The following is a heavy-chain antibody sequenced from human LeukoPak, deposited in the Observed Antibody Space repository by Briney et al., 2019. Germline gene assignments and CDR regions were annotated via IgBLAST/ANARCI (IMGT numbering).Heavy chain of an antibody. CDR3: AWGAAAASNWFDP. D-gene: IGHD6-13*01. CDR2: IIPIFGTA. CDR1: GGTFSGYA. Sequence: SVKVSCKASGGTFSGYAISWVRQAPGQGLEWMGGIIPIFGTANYAQKFQGRVTITADKSTSTAYMELSSLRSEDTAVYYCAWGAAAASNWFDPWGQGTLVTVSS. J-gene: IGHJ5*02. V-gene: IGHV1-69*06.